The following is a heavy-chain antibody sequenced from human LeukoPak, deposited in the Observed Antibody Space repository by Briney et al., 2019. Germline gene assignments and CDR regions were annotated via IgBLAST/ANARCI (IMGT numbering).Heavy chain of an antibody. CDR1: GGTFSSYA. CDR3: ARGGETQYYYGSGRLDY. J-gene: IGHJ4*02. Sequence: SVKVPCKASGGTFSSYAISWVRQAPGQGLEWMGRIIPIFGTANYAQKFQGRVTITTDESTSTAYMELSSLRSEDTAVYYCARGGETQYYYGSGRLDYWGQGTLVTVSS. CDR2: IIPIFGTA. V-gene: IGHV1-69*05. D-gene: IGHD3-10*01.